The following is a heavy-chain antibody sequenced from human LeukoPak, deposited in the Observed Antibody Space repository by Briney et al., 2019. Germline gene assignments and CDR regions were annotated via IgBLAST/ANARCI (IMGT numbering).Heavy chain of an antibody. Sequence: PSETLSLTCAVYGGSFSRYYWSWIRQSPGKGLEWIAEINHRGDTNYNPSVKSRVTISVNTSKNQFSLKVTSLTAADTAVYFCARGPTISETGYFDYWGQGTLVTVSS. CDR2: INHRGDT. D-gene: IGHD1-1*01. V-gene: IGHV4-34*01. CDR1: GGSFSRYY. CDR3: ARGPTISETGYFDY. J-gene: IGHJ4*03.